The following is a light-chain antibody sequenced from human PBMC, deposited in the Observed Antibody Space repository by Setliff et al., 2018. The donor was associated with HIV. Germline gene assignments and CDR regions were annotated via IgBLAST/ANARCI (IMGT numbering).Light chain of an antibody. CDR1: TSNIGARYG. V-gene: IGLV1-40*01. J-gene: IGLJ2*01. CDR2: SDT. CDR3: QSYDTIVYSPI. Sequence: QSALTQPPSMSGAPGQTITISCTGDTSNIGARYGVHWYRQFIGEAPKLLIFSDTKRPSGVPDRFSGSKSGPSASLTILDLQPDDEGDYYCQSYDTIVYSPIFGGGTQLTVL.